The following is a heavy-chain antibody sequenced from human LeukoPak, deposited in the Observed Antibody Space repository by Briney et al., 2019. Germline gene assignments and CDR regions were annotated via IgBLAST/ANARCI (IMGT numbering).Heavy chain of an antibody. CDR1: GGSISSYC. D-gene: IGHD3-16*01. CDR3: ARESRYVNAFDI. J-gene: IGHJ3*02. V-gene: IGHV4-59*01. CDR2: IYYSGST. Sequence: PSETLSLTCTVSGGSISSYCWSWIRQPPGKGLEWIGYIYYSGSTNYNPSLKSRVTISVDTSKNQFSLKLSSVTAADTAVYYCARESRYVNAFDIWGQGTMVTVSS.